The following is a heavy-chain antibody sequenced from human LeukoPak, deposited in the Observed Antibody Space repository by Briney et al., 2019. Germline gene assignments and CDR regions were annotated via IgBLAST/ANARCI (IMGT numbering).Heavy chain of an antibody. CDR3: ARGRGFYMVRGVRRTYYFDY. J-gene: IGHJ4*02. CDR1: GGSVSGYY. V-gene: IGHV4-34*01. Sequence: PSETLSLTCAVYGGSVSGYYWSWIRQPPGKGREWMGEINHSGSNNYNPSLKSRVTISVDTSKNQFSLKLSSVTAADTAVYYCARGRGFYMVRGVRRTYYFDYWGQGTLVTVSS. CDR2: INHSGSN. D-gene: IGHD3-10*01.